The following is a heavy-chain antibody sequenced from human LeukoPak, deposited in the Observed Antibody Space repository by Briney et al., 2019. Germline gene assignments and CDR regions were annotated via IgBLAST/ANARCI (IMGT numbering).Heavy chain of an antibody. CDR1: GGSVSSGSYY. D-gene: IGHD3-3*01. CDR3: ARESKDFEATIFGWFDP. CDR2: IYYSGST. V-gene: IGHV4-61*01. J-gene: IGHJ5*02. Sequence: SETLSLTCTVSGGSVSSGSYYWSWIRQPPGKGLEWIGYIYYSGSTNYNPSLKSRVTTSVDTSKNQFSLKLSSVTAADTAVYYCARESKDFEATIFGWFDPWGQGTLVTVSS.